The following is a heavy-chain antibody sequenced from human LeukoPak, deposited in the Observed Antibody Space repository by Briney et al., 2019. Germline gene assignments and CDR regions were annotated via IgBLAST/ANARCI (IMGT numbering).Heavy chain of an antibody. V-gene: IGHV3-23*01. CDR2: ISGSGGST. D-gene: IGHD1-26*01. CDR1: GFTFSSYW. CDR3: AKDLGSGSYYEGGYFDY. J-gene: IGHJ4*02. Sequence: PGGSLRLSCAASGFTFSSYWMSWVRQAPGEGLEWVSAISGSGGSTYYADSVKGRFTITRDNSKNTLYLQMNSLRAEDTAVYYCAKDLGSGSYYEGGYFDYWGQGTLVTVSS.